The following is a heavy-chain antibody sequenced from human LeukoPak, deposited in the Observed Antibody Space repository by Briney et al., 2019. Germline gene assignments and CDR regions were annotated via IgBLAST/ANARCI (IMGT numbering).Heavy chain of an antibody. CDR3: ARVRVNSGSYHAADAFDV. J-gene: IGHJ3*01. CDR2: IDRDGSST. Sequence: GGSLRLSCDTSGFMFHQYAMHWVRQAPGKGLVWVSRIDRDGSSTSYADSVKGRLTISRDNAKNTLYLQMNSLRAEDTAVYYCARVRVNSGSYHAADAFDVWGQGTMVTVSS. CDR1: GFMFHQYA. V-gene: IGHV3-74*01. D-gene: IGHD1-26*01.